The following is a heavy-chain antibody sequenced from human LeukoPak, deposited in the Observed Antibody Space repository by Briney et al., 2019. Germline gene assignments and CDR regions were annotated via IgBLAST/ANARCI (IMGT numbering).Heavy chain of an antibody. CDR2: IDHSGST. V-gene: IGHV4-34*01. CDR3: ARESQWRERPERRGTYYFDY. D-gene: IGHD6-19*01. J-gene: IGHJ4*02. Sequence: SETLSLTCGVYGGSFSDHYWGWIRQPPEKGLEWIGEIDHSGSTNYNPSLQSRVTISIDTSKNQFSLRLTSVTAADTAVYYCARESQWRERPERRGTYYFDYWGQGTLVTVSS. CDR1: GGSFSDHY.